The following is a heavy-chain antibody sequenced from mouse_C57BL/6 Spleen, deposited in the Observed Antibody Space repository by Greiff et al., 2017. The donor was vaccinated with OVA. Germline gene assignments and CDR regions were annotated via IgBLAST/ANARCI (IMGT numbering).Heavy chain of an antibody. D-gene: IGHD3-3*01. V-gene: IGHV1-72*01. Sequence: VQLQPPWAELVKPGASVKLSCKASGYTFTSSWMHWVKQRPGRGLEWIGRIDPNSGGTKYNEKFKSKARMTVDKHARTDNMQLSSLTSEDSEVYYCARERTGYYLDYWGKGTTLTVAS. CDR2: IDPNSGGT. CDR1: GYTFTSSW. J-gene: IGHJ2*01. CDR3: ARERTGYYLDY.